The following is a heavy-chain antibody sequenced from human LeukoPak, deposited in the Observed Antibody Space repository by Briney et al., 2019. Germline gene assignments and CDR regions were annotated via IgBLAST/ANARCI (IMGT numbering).Heavy chain of an antibody. CDR2: ISAYNGNT. CDR3: ARGGRSRVVVNAPNDP. Sequence: GASVTVSCKASGYTFTSYGISWVRQAPGQGLEWMGWISAYNGNTNYAQKLQGRVTMTTDTSTSTAYMELRSLRSADPAVYYCARGGRSRVVVNAPNDPWGQGTLVTVSS. CDR1: GYTFTSYG. J-gene: IGHJ5*02. D-gene: IGHD2-15*01. V-gene: IGHV1-18*01.